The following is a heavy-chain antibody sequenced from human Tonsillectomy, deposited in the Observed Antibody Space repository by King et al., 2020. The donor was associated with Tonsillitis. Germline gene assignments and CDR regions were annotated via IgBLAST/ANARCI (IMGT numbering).Heavy chain of an antibody. CDR1: TFAFRTNG. J-gene: IGHJ3*02. CDR2: IRDDESNQ. CDR3: AHVPQRWETLDI. V-gene: IGHV3-30*02. Sequence: VQLVESGGGVVQPGESLRLSCAASTFAFRTNGMHWVRQAPGKGLEWVAFIRDDESNQYYADSVKGRFTISRDSSKNTLNLQMNSLRAEDTAVYYCAHVPQRWETLDIWGQGTVVTV. D-gene: IGHD1-26*01.